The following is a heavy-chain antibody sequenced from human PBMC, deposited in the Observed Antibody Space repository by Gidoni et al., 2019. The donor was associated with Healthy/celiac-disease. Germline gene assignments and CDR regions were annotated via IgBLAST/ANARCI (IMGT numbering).Heavy chain of an antibody. CDR3: ARRLGLSDGDIAVDI. CDR1: GGPFSSYA. D-gene: IGHD2-15*01. CDR2: IIPIFGTA. Sequence: QVQLVQSGAEVKQPGSSVTVSCKASGGPFSSYALRWVRQAPGQGLEWMGGIIPIFGTANYAQKFQGRVTITADESTSTAYMELSSLRSEDTAVYYCARRLGLSDGDIAVDIWGQGTMVTVSS. V-gene: IGHV1-69*01. J-gene: IGHJ3*02.